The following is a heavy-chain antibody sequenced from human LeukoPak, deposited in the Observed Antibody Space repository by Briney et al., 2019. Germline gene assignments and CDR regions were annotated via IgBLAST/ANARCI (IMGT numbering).Heavy chain of an antibody. V-gene: IGHV4-34*01. J-gene: IGHJ1*01. CDR2: INHSGST. Sequence: PSETLSLTCAVYGGSFSGYYWSWIRQPPGKGLEWIGEINHSGSTNYNPSLKSRVTISVDTSKNQFFLKLSSVTAADTAVYYCARGSSGWYGGKYFQHWGQGTLVTVSS. CDR1: GGSFSGYY. D-gene: IGHD6-19*01. CDR3: ARGSSGWYGGKYFQH.